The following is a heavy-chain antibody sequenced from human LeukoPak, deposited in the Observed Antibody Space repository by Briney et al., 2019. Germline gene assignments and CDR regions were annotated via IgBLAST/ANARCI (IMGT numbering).Heavy chain of an antibody. CDR1: GFTFSSYW. CDR2: IYTSGST. J-gene: IGHJ5*02. D-gene: IGHD4-17*01. CDR3: TRDTGTTGEVKFDP. Sequence: GSLRLSCAASGFTFSSYWMSWVRQAPEKGLEWIGRIYTSGSTTYNPSLKSRVTMSVDTSKSQFSLNLMSVTAADTAVYYCTRDTGTTGEVKFDPWGQGTLVTVSS. V-gene: IGHV4-4*07.